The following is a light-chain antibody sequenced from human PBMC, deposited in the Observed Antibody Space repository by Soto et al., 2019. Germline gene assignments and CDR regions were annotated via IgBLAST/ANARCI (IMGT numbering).Light chain of an antibody. CDR2: NSS. V-gene: IGKV3-20*01. Sequence: EIVLTQSLGTLSLSPGERATLSCRASQSVRSNYLAWYQQKPGQAPRLLIYNSSTRATGIPDRFSGSGSGTDFTLTISRLEPEDFALYYCQQYRDLPQTFGQGTQVEIK. CDR3: QQYRDLPQT. J-gene: IGKJ1*01. CDR1: QSVRSNY.